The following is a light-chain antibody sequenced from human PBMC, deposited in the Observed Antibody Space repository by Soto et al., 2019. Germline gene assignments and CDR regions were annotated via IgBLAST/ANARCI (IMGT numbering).Light chain of an antibody. V-gene: IGKV1-5*01. J-gene: IGKJ1*01. CDR3: QQYNSYST. CDR1: QTISTW. Sequence: IHMTQSPPILPASVGDRFTITCRASQTISTWLAWYQQKPGEAPKLLIYDVSTLQSGVPSRLSGSGSETEFTLTISSLQPDDFATYYCQQYNSYSTFGQGTKVDI. CDR2: DVS.